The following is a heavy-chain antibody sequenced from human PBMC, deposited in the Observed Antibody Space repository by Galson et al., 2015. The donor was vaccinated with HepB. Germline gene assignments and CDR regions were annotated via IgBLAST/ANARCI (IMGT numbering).Heavy chain of an antibody. CDR1: GFTFSNAW. J-gene: IGHJ1*01. CDR3: TTGGSSWPEYFQH. Sequence: SLRLSCAASGFTFSNAWMSWVRQAPGKGLEWVGRIKSKTDGGTTDYAAPVKGRFTISRDDSKNTLYLQMNSLKTEDTAVYYCTTGGSSWPEYFQHWGQGTLVTVSS. V-gene: IGHV3-15*01. D-gene: IGHD6-13*01. CDR2: IKSKTDGGTT.